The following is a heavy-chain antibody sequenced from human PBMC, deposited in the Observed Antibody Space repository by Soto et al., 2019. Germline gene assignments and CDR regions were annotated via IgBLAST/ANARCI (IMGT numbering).Heavy chain of an antibody. J-gene: IGHJ4*02. CDR2: IYYSGST. CDR1: GGSISSSSYY. D-gene: IGHD1-26*01. V-gene: IGHV4-39*01. Sequence: QLQLQESGPGLVKPSETLSLTCTVSGGSISSSSYYWGWIRQPPGKGLEWIGIIYYSGSTYYNPSLNSRVTISVDTSKNQFSLKLSSVTAADTAVYYCARLKGGTDYFDYWGQGTLVTVSS. CDR3: ARLKGGTDYFDY.